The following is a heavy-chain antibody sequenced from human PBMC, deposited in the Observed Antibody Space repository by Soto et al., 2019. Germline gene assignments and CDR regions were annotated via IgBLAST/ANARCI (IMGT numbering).Heavy chain of an antibody. J-gene: IGHJ5*02. CDR1: GYTFTGYY. CDR3: ARVRAETGTTKYWFDP. Sequence: QVQLVQSGAEVKKPGASVKVSCKASGYTFTGYYMHWVRQAPGQGLEWMGWINPNSSGTNYAQKFQGRVTMTRDTSISTAYMELSRLRSDDTAMYYCARVRAETGTTKYWFDPWGQGTLVTVSS. V-gene: IGHV1-2*02. D-gene: IGHD1-7*01. CDR2: INPNSSGT.